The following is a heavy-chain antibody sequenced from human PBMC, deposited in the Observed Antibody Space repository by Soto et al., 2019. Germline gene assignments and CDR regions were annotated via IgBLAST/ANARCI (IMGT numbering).Heavy chain of an antibody. CDR2: ISYDGSNK. V-gene: IGHV3-30-3*01. Sequence: QVQLVESGGGVVQPGRSLRLSCAASGFTFSSYAMHWVRQAPGKELEWVAVISYDGSNKYYADSVKGRFTISRDNSKNTLYLQMNSLRAEDTAVYYCAREGVVVSTAFAYRGQGTLVAVSS. J-gene: IGHJ4*02. CDR1: GFTFSSYA. CDR3: AREGVVVSTAFAY. D-gene: IGHD3-22*01.